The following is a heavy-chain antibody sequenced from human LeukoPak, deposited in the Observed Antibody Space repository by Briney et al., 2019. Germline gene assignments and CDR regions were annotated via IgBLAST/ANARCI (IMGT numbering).Heavy chain of an antibody. J-gene: IGHJ4*02. D-gene: IGHD3-10*01. Sequence: ASVKVSCKASGYTFTGYYMHWVRQAPGQGLEWMGRINPNSGGTSYAQKFQGRVTMTRDTSISTAYMELSRLRSDDTAVYYCARDQKYYGSGSYSDPDYWGQGTLVTVSS. CDR2: INPNSGGT. CDR3: ARDQKYYGSGSYSDPDY. CDR1: GYTFTGYY. V-gene: IGHV1-2*06.